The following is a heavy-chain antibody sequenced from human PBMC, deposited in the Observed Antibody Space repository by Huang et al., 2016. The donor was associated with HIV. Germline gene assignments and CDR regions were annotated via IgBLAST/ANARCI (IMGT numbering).Heavy chain of an antibody. J-gene: IGHJ6*03. V-gene: IGHV3-49*03. D-gene: IGHD3-3*01. CDR2: GRSKAFVGAS. Sequence: QLVESGGDSVQSGRSLRLSCRGFGFIFYDFAINWFRQPPGKGVGLIGVGRSKAFVGASKSATSVTDRFTVSRDEAKNVAFLPMDKLPVDDTAIYYCSPSGYDYFYFYIDVWGNGTTVIVS. CDR1: GFIFYDFA. CDR3: SPSGYDYFYFYIDV.